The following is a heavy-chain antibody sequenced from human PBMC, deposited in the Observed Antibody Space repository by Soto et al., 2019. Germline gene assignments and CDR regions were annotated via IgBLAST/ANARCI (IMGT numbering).Heavy chain of an antibody. D-gene: IGHD3-10*01. CDR2: ISAYNGNT. CDR3: ARGGSLWFGELSAYYYGMDV. Sequence: ASVKVSCKASGYTFTNFGISWVRQAPGQGLEWMGWISAYNGNTNYAQNLQGRVTMTTDTSTSTAYMELSRLRSDDTAVYYCARGGSLWFGELSAYYYGMDVWGQGTTVTVSS. V-gene: IGHV1-18*01. CDR1: GYTFTNFG. J-gene: IGHJ6*02.